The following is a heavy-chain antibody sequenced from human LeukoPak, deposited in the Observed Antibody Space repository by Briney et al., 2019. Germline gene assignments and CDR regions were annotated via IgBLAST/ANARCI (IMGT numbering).Heavy chain of an antibody. J-gene: IGHJ6*03. CDR3: ARDGYSYGQGRYYYCYYMDV. CDR2: INPSGGST. CDR1: GYTFTSYY. Sequence: GASVKVSCKASGYTFTSYYMHWVRQAPGQGLEWMGIINPSGGSTSYAQKFQGRVTMTRDTSTSTVYMELSSLRSEDTAVYYCARDGYSYGQGRYYYCYYMDVWGKGTTVTVSS. V-gene: IGHV1-46*01. D-gene: IGHD5-18*01.